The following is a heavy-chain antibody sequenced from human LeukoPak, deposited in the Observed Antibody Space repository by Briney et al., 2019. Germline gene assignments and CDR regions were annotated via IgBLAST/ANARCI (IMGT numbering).Heavy chain of an antibody. V-gene: IGHV3-21*01. D-gene: IGHD2-15*01. Sequence: PGGSLRLSCAASGFTFSSYSMNWVRQAPGKGLEWVSSISSSYIYYADSVKGRFTISRDNAKNSLYLQMNSLRAEDTAVYYCARDQSLQGSSPLYSYGMDVWGQGTTVTVSS. CDR1: GFTFSSYS. CDR3: ARDQSLQGSSPLYSYGMDV. CDR2: ISSSYI. J-gene: IGHJ6*02.